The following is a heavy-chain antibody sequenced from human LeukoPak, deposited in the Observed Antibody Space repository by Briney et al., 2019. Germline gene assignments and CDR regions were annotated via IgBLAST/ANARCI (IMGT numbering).Heavy chain of an antibody. CDR3: ARQHNGYTQFDY. D-gene: IGHD5-18*01. J-gene: IGHJ4*02. Sequence: ASVKVSCKASGYTFTGYYMHWVRQAPGQGLEWMGWINPNSGGTNYAQKFQGWVTMTRDTPISTAYMELSRLRSDDTAVYYCARQHNGYTQFDYWGQGTLVTVSS. CDR1: GYTFTGYY. CDR2: INPNSGGT. V-gene: IGHV1-2*04.